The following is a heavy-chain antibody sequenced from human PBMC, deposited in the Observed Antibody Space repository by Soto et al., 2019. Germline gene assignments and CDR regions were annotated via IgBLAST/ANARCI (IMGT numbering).Heavy chain of an antibody. CDR3: VRARLLGYSHGPV. Sequence: PGGSLRLSCAASGFTFSSYAMHCVRQAPGKGLEWLAVISYDGSNKYYADSVKGRFTISRDNSKNTLYLQMNSLRAEDTAVYYCVRARLLGYSHGPVWAQGTIVTVSS. J-gene: IGHJ4*02. D-gene: IGHD1-1*01. CDR2: ISYDGSNK. V-gene: IGHV3-30-3*01. CDR1: GFTFSSYA.